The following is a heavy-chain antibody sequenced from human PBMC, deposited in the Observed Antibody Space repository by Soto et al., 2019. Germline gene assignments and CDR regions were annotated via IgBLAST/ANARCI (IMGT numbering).Heavy chain of an antibody. J-gene: IGHJ4*02. D-gene: IGHD6-6*01. CDR2: IYYSGST. CDR3: ARVWGIAARQGPLTFDY. CDR1: GGSISSGGYY. Sequence: QLQLQESGPGLVKPSQTLSLTCTVSGGSISSGGYYWSWIRQHPGKGLEWIGYIYYSGSTYYNPSPTPRVTVSVDTSKNQFSLKLSSVTAADPAVYYCARVWGIAARQGPLTFDYWGQGTLVTVSS. V-gene: IGHV4-31*03.